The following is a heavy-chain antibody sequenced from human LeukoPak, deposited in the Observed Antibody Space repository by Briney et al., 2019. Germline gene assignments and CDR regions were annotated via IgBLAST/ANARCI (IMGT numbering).Heavy chain of an antibody. J-gene: IGHJ4*02. D-gene: IGHD6-13*01. V-gene: IGHV4-59*01. Sequence: SETLSLTCTASGGSISSYYWSWIRQPPGKGLEWIGYIYYSGSTNYNPSLKSRVTISVDTSKNQFSLKLSSVTAADTAVYYCARGTGSSSWYLFDYWGQGTLVTVSS. CDR2: IYYSGST. CDR3: ARGTGSSSWYLFDY. CDR1: GGSISSYY.